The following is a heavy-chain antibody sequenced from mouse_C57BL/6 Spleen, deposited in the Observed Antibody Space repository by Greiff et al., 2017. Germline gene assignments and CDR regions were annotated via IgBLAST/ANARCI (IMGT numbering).Heavy chain of an antibody. CDR2: ISSGGSYT. J-gene: IGHJ4*01. Sequence: EVNVVESGGDLVKPGGSLKLSCAASGFTFSSYGMSWVRQTPDKRLEWVATISSGGSYTYYPDSVKGRFTISRDNAKNTLYLQMSSLKSEDTAMYYCARRSSYANYAMDYWGQGTSVTVSS. D-gene: IGHD1-1*01. CDR1: GFTFSSYG. CDR3: ARRSSYANYAMDY. V-gene: IGHV5-6*02.